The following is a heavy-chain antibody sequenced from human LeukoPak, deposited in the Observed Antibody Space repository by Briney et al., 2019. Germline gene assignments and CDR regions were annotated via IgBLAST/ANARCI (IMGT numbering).Heavy chain of an antibody. CDR1: GGSISSYY. Sequence: PSETLSLTCTVSGGSISSYYWSWIRQPAGKGLEWIGRIYTSGSTNYNPSLKSRVTMSVDTSKNQFSLKLSSVTAARTVVYYGASLPRPVIAATSYYYGGVWQKGPTVTVS. CDR3: ASLPRPVIAATSYYYGGV. CDR2: IYTSGST. V-gene: IGHV4-4*07. J-gene: IGHJ6*03. D-gene: IGHD6-25*01.